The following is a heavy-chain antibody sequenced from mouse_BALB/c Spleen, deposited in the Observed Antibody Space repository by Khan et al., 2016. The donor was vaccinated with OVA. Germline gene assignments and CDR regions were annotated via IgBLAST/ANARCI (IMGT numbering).Heavy chain of an antibody. D-gene: IGHD1-2*01. Sequence: EVQLQQSGPELVKPGASVKISCKTSGYTFTEYTMHWVKQSHGKSLEWIGRFNPNNGGTSYNQKFKGRATLTVDESSSTAYMELRSRTSEDSAVYYCTRRDYYAYNWYFDVWGAGTTVTVSS. V-gene: IGHV1-22*01. CDR2: FNPNNGGT. CDR3: TRRDYYAYNWYFDV. J-gene: IGHJ1*01. CDR1: GYTFTEYT.